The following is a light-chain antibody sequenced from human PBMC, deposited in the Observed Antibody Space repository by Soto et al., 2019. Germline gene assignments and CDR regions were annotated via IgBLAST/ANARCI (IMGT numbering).Light chain of an antibody. CDR3: QQYDPYSYT. CDR2: GAS. Sequence: DIQMTQSPSILSASVGDRVTLTCRASQRISTWLAWYQLKPGKAPKLLIYGASSLGSGVPSRFSGSGSGTEFTLSISSLQPEDFATYYCQQYDPYSYTFGQGTKLEIK. J-gene: IGKJ2*01. V-gene: IGKV1-5*01. CDR1: QRISTW.